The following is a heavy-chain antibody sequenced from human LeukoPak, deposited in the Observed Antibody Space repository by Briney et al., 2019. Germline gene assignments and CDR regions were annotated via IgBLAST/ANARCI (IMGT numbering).Heavy chain of an antibody. CDR3: ARGPRPDTPYNWFDP. CDR1: RFSFTYSW. V-gene: IGHV3-7*02. Sequence: GGSLRLSCAASRFSFTYSWMNWVRQAPGKGLEWVANINQDGSDKYYVDSVKGRSTISRDNAKNSLYLQMNSLRAEDTAVYYCARGPRPDTPYNWFDPWGQGTLVIVSS. CDR2: INQDGSDK. J-gene: IGHJ5*02.